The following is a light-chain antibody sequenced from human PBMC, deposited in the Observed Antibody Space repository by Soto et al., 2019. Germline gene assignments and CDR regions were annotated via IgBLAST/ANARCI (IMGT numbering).Light chain of an antibody. CDR3: QSYDSSLSAL. Sequence: QSVLTQPPSVSGAPGQRVTISCTGSSSNIGAGYDVHWYQQLPGTAPKLLIYGNSNRPSGVPDLFSGSNSGTSASLAITGLQAEDEAYYYGQSYDSSLSALFGGGTQLTVL. CDR1: SSNIGAGYD. V-gene: IGLV1-40*01. J-gene: IGLJ3*02. CDR2: GNS.